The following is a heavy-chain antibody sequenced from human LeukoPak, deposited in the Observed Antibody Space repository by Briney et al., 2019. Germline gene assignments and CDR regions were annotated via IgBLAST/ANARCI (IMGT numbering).Heavy chain of an antibody. Sequence: GGSLRLSCAASGFSFSSHWMHWVRQTPGEGLVWVARINGDGTTSSHADSVKGRFTISRDNAKNTLYLQMDSLRAEDTALYYCARTIAVNGGDFDYWGQGTLVTVSS. V-gene: IGHV3-74*01. D-gene: IGHD6-19*01. J-gene: IGHJ4*02. CDR1: GFSFSSHW. CDR2: INGDGTTS. CDR3: ARTIAVNGGDFDY.